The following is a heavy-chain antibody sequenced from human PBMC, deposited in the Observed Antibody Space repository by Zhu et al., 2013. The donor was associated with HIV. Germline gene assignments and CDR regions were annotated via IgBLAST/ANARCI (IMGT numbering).Heavy chain of an antibody. Sequence: QVQLVQSGAEVKKPGASVKVSCKASGYSFITYGINWVRQATGQGLEWMGWMNPNSGNTGYAQKFQGRVTITADKSTSTAYMELSSLRSEDTAVYYCAYSGYDSNYFDYWGQGTLVTVSS. D-gene: IGHD5-12*01. CDR3: AYSGYDSNYFDY. CDR2: MNPNSGNT. J-gene: IGHJ4*02. CDR1: GYSFITYG. V-gene: IGHV1-8*03.